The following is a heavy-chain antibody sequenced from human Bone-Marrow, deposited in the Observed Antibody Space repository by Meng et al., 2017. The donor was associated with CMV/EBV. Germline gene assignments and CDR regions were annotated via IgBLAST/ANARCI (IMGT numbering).Heavy chain of an antibody. CDR1: GYTVTDYY. CDR3: SRSSGWSRFDY. J-gene: IGHJ4*02. V-gene: IGHV1-2*07. Sequence: QVEVVQGGDEVKRAGAAVKVCWKAYGYTVTDYYIHWVRQAPGQWLEWMGWINPPDAPTSPHNFPCMVTITRAMSINTVYMELSRLTSADTAVSYCSRSSGWSRFDYWGLGTLVTVSS. CDR2: INPPDAP. D-gene: IGHD6-19*01.